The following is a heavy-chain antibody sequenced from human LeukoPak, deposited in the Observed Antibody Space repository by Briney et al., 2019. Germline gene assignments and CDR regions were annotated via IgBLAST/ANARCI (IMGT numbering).Heavy chain of an antibody. J-gene: IGHJ4*02. CDR1: GFTFTYYN. CDR3: ARLDESEGDY. Sequence: GGSLRLSCAASGFTFTYYNMNWVRQAPGKRLEWVLSISSGSDYIQYADSVKGRFTISRDNAKNSLYLQMSSLSAEDTAVYYCARLDESEGDYWGQGTLVTVSS. CDR2: ISSGSDYI. V-gene: IGHV3-21*06.